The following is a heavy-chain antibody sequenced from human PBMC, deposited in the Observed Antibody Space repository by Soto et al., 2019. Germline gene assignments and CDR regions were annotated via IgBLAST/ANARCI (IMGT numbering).Heavy chain of an antibody. J-gene: IGHJ4*02. CDR1: GVSFSGYY. V-gene: IGHV4-34*01. Sequence: SETLSLTCAVYGVSFSGYYWSWIRQPPGKGLEWIGEINHSGSTNYNPSLKSRVTISVDTSKNQFSLKLTSVTAADTAVYYCARDKITGLFDYWGQGALVTVSS. CDR2: INHSGST. CDR3: ARDKITGLFDY. D-gene: IGHD2-8*02.